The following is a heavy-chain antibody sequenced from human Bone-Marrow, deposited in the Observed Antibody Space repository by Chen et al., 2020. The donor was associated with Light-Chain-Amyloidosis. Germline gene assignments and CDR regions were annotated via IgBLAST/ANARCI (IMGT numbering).Heavy chain of an antibody. J-gene: IGHJ4*02. CDR2: ISESGDT. D-gene: IGHD5-18*01. V-gene: IGHV3-23*01. Sequence: GQLLESGGALVQPGGSLRISCEDSGLTFSNYPMSWVRQAPGKGLEWVSVISESGDTSYADSVTGRLTISRDNTKNTVYLQMNSLRGEDTAIYYCATRRWLEYWGQGTLVIVSS. CDR1: GLTFSNYP. CDR3: ATRRWLEY.